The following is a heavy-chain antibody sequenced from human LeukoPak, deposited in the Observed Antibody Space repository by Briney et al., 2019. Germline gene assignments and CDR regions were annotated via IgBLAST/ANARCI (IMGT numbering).Heavy chain of an antibody. J-gene: IGHJ3*02. CDR1: GVSISSYY. CDR3: AMHVESTTGIPIDAFDI. D-gene: IGHD1-1*01. Sequence: SETLSLTCTVSGVSISSYYWSWMRQPPGKGLEWIGYIWPSGGTNYNPSLKSRLTISVDTSKNQFSLKLSSVTAADTAVYYCAMHVESTTGIPIDAFDIWGQGTMVTVSS. CDR2: IWPSGGT. V-gene: IGHV4-4*08.